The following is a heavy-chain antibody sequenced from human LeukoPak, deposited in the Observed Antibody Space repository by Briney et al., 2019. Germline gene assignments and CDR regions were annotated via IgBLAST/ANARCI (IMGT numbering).Heavy chain of an antibody. D-gene: IGHD4-17*01. Sequence: GGSLRLSCAASGFTFSTYWMSRVRQAPGKGLEWVALIRSDGSNKYYAESVKGRFTISRDSSKNTLFLQMNSLRVEDTAVYYCAKDRDDYGNDCWGQGVLVTVST. CDR1: GFTFSTYW. CDR3: AKDRDDYGNDC. V-gene: IGHV3-30*02. J-gene: IGHJ4*02. CDR2: IRSDGSNK.